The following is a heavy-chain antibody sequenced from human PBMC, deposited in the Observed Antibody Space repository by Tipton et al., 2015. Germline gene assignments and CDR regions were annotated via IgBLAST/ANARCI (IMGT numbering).Heavy chain of an antibody. CDR3: ARIRGRYVMDS. D-gene: IGHD3-16*01. CDR1: GGSFSSNY. CDR2: INHVETT. J-gene: IGHJ4*02. Sequence: LRLSCAVYGGSFSSNYWSWIRQPPGKGLEWIGEINHVETTKYNPSLKSRVTISVDTSKNQFFLNLSSVTAADTAVYYCARIRGRYVMDSWGQGTLVTVSS. V-gene: IGHV4-34*01.